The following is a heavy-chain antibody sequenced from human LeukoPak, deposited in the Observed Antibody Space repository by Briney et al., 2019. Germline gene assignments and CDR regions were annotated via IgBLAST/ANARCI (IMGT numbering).Heavy chain of an antibody. J-gene: IGHJ6*02. CDR2: ISGSGGST. D-gene: IGHD6-19*01. Sequence: GGSLRLSCAASGFTFSSYAMSWVRQAPGKGLEWVSAISGSGGSTYYADSVEGRFTISRDNSKNTLYLQMNSLRAEDTAVYYCAKAGGVDSGWYRSYYYGMDVWGQGTTVTVSS. CDR3: AKAGGVDSGWYRSYYYGMDV. V-gene: IGHV3-23*01. CDR1: GFTFSSYA.